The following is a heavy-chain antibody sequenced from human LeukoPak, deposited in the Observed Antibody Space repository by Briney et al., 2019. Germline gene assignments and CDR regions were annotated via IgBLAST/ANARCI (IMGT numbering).Heavy chain of an antibody. CDR3: ARGREATQYFDY. V-gene: IGHV4-34*01. D-gene: IGHD1-26*01. Sequence: SETLSLTCAVYGGSFSGYYWSWIRQPPGKGLEWIGEINHSGSTNYDPSLKSRVTISVDTSKNQFSLKLSSVTAADTAVYYCARGREATQYFDYWGQGTLVTVSS. CDR1: GGSFSGYY. CDR2: INHSGST. J-gene: IGHJ4*02.